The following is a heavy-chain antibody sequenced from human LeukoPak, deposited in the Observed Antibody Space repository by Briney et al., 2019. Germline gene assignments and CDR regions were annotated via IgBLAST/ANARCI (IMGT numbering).Heavy chain of an antibody. D-gene: IGHD3-16*01. CDR3: ARDLYLMLGLFDI. CDR2: IYYTGST. V-gene: IGHV4-39*07. CDR1: GGSISSGGYY. Sequence: SETLSLTCTVSGGSISSGGYYWSWIRQHPGKGLEWIGSIYYTGSTYYNPSLKSRVTISVDTSKKQFSLTVSSVTAADTAVYYCARDLYLMLGLFDIWGQGTMVIVSS. J-gene: IGHJ3*02.